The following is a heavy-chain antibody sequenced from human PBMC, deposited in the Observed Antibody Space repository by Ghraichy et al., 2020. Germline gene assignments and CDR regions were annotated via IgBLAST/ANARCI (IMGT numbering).Heavy chain of an antibody. V-gene: IGHV3-7*03. Sequence: GGLRLSCVASGFTFSSYWMSWVRQAPGKGLEGVATIKPDGSEKFYVDSMKGRFTISRDNAKNSLYLQMTGLGAEDTAVYYCARGAHMRGQGTLVTVSS. CDR1: GFTFSSYW. D-gene: IGHD2-21*01. J-gene: IGHJ4*02. CDR2: IKPDGSEK. CDR3: ARGAHM.